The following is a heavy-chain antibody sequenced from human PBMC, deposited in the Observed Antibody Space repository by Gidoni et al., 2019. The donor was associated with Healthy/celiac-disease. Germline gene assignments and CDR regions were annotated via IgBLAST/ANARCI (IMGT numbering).Heavy chain of an antibody. CDR2: IYYSGST. Sequence: QVQLQESGPGLVKPSATLSPTCTVSGGSVSSGSYYWSWIRQPPGKGLEWIGYIYYSGSTNYNPSLKSRVTISVDTSKNQFSLKLSSVTAADTAVYYCASERGYSYGYPSHFDYWGQGTLVTVSS. CDR1: GGSVSSGSYY. CDR3: ASERGYSYGYPSHFDY. D-gene: IGHD5-18*01. J-gene: IGHJ4*02. V-gene: IGHV4-61*01.